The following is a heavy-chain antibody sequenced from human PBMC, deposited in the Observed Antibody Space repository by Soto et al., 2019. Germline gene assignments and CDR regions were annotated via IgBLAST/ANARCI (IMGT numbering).Heavy chain of an antibody. Sequence: EASVKVSCKASGYTFTSYDINWVRQATGQGLEWMGWMNPNSGNTGYAQKFQGRVTMTRDTSTSTVYMELSSLRSEDTAVYYCARSITIFGVVIPYYGMDVWGQGTTVTAP. CDR2: MNPNSGNT. CDR1: GYTFTSYD. D-gene: IGHD3-3*01. CDR3: ARSITIFGVVIPYYGMDV. J-gene: IGHJ6*02. V-gene: IGHV1-8*01.